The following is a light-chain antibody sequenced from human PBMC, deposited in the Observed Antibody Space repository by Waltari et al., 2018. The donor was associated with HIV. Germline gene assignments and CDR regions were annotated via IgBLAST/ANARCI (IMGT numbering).Light chain of an antibody. CDR2: GND. CDR1: TSNIGENY. J-gene: IGLJ3*02. V-gene: IGLV1-51*01. Sequence: QSVLTQPPSVSAAPGQQVTISCSGRTSNIGENYVSWYQQLPGTAPKLLIYGNDKRPSGIPDRFSGSKSGTSATLDITGVQSGDGADYYCETWENSLSAGVFGGGTKLTVL. CDR3: ETWENSLSAGV.